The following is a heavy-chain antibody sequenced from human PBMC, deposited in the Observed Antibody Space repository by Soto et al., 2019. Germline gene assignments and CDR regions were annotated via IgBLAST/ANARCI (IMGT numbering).Heavy chain of an antibody. V-gene: IGHV1-69*12. CDR2: IIRIFGTP. J-gene: IGHJ6*02. Sequence: QVQLVQSGAEVKKPGSSVKVSCKASGGTFSSYAINWVRQAPGQGLEWMGGIIRIFGTPDYAQRFQGRVTITADESTSTAYMELSSLRYEDTAVYYCARQGRNEYYYYGMDVWGQGTTVTVSS. CDR1: GGTFSSYA. D-gene: IGHD1-1*01. CDR3: ARQGRNEYYYYGMDV.